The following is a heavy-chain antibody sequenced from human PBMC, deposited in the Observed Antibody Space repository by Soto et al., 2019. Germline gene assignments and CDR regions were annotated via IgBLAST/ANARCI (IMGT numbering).Heavy chain of an antibody. CDR1: GFTFSSYA. CDR2: ISGSGGST. CDR3: AKGNYYDSSGIDY. Sequence: XVSLRLSCAASGFTFSSYAMSWVRQAPGKGLEWVSAISGSGGSTYYADSVKGRFTISRDNSKNTLYLQMNSLRAEDTAVYYCAKGNYYDSSGIDYWGQGTLVTVSS. J-gene: IGHJ4*02. V-gene: IGHV3-23*01. D-gene: IGHD3-22*01.